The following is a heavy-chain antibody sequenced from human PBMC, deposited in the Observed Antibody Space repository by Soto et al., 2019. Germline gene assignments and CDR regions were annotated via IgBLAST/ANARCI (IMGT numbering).Heavy chain of an antibody. CDR3: ANSAKNYDFWTGYSGMYYYYGMDV. CDR2: ISGSGGST. J-gene: IGHJ6*02. V-gene: IGHV3-23*01. Sequence: SLRLSCAASGFTFSSYAMSWVRQAPGKGLEWVSAISGSGGSTYYADSVKGRFTISRDNSKNTLYLQMNSLRAEDTAVYYCANSAKNYDFWTGYSGMYYYYGMDVWGQGTTVTVSS. D-gene: IGHD3-3*01. CDR1: GFTFSSYA.